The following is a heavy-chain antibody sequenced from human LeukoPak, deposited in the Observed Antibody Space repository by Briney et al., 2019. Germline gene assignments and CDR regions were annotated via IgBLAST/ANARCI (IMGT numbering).Heavy chain of an antibody. CDR1: GFTFSDYA. V-gene: IGHV3-30-3*01. J-gene: IGHJ3*01. CDR2: LSYGGTNK. CDR3: ARDRSGYANDAFDF. Sequence: GGSLRLSCTASGFTFSDYAMHWVRQAPGKGLEWVAVLSYGGTNKYYADSVKGRFTISRDNSKNTMFLQMNSLRAEDTAVYHCARDRSGYANDAFDFWGQGTMVTVSS. D-gene: IGHD3-3*01.